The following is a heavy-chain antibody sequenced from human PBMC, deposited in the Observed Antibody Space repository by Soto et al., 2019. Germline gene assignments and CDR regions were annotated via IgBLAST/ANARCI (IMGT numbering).Heavy chain of an antibody. CDR2: ISGSGTGT. D-gene: IGHD4-17*01. V-gene: IGHV3-23*01. CDR1: GFTFSNCA. J-gene: IGHJ4*02. CDR3: AKDIFYTMTTPFDY. Sequence: GGSLRLSCAASGFTFSNCAMNWVRQAPGKGLEWVSGISGSGTGTYYADSVKGRFTISRDNSKNTLYLQMSSLRPEDTALYYCAKDIFYTMTTPFDYWGQGTLVTVSS.